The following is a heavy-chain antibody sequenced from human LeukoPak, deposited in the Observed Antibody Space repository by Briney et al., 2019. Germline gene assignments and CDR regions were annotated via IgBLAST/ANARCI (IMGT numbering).Heavy chain of an antibody. Sequence: SETLSLTCTVSGGSISSYYWSWIRQPPGKGLEWIGYIYYSGSTNYNPSLKSRVTISVDTSKNQFSLKLSSVTAADTAVYYCARDKGGLGRGYYYMDVWGKGTTVTVSS. CDR3: ARDKGGLGRGYYYMDV. V-gene: IGHV4-59*12. CDR1: GGSISSYY. J-gene: IGHJ6*03. D-gene: IGHD3/OR15-3a*01. CDR2: IYYSGST.